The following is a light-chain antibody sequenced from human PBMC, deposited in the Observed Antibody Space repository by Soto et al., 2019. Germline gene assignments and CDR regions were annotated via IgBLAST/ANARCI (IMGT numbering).Light chain of an antibody. Sequence: DIQMTQSPSSLSASLGDTVTITCQASHVIANYLNWYQHKPGKAPKLLIYDASNLEAGVPSRFSGSGSGTQFVFTISSLQPEDVATYYCQQYDNLLLTFGGGTKVEIK. CDR3: QQYDNLLLT. J-gene: IGKJ4*01. CDR2: DAS. CDR1: HVIANY. V-gene: IGKV1-33*01.